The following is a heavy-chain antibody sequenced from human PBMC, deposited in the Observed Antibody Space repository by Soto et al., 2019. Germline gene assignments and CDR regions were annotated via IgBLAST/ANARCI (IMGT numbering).Heavy chain of an antibody. CDR1: GFTFSSYS. CDR3: VKITVETDSDYYYYGTAV. CDR2: ISSSSTTI. V-gene: IGHV3-48*01. J-gene: IGHJ6*04. Sequence: PGGSLRLSCAASGFTFSSYSMNWVRQAPGKGLEWVSYISSSSTTIYYADSVKGRFTISRDNAKNSLYLQMNSLRAEDTAVYYCVKITVETDSDYYYYGTAVWGKGTTVTVSP. D-gene: IGHD4-17*01.